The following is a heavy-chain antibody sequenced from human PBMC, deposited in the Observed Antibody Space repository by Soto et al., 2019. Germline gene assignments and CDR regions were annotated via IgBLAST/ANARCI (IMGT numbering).Heavy chain of an antibody. V-gene: IGHV1-69*12. J-gene: IGHJ4*02. CDR3: ASGSRSWYFDY. CDR1: GGRFSNYA. Sequence: QVQLVQSGAEVKKPGSSVKVSCRASGGRFSNYAINWVRQAPGQGLEWMGGIIPIFGTAHYAQKSQGRVTXTXVESTSTAYMELSSLRSEDTAVYYCASGSRSWYFDYWGQGTLVTGSS. D-gene: IGHD6-13*01. CDR2: IIPIFGTA.